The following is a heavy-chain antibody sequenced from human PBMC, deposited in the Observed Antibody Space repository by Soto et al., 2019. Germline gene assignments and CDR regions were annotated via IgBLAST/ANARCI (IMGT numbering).Heavy chain of an antibody. Sequence: EVQLVESGGGLVKPGGSLRLSCAASGFTFSNAWMNWVRQAPGKGLEWVGRIKSKTDGGTTDYAAPVKGRFTISRDDSKNTLYQQMNSLKTEDTAVYYCTTVRGGGGSNPFDYWGQGTLVTVSS. CDR3: TTVRGGGGSNPFDY. J-gene: IGHJ4*02. D-gene: IGHD1-26*01. CDR2: IKSKTDGGTT. CDR1: GFTFSNAW. V-gene: IGHV3-15*07.